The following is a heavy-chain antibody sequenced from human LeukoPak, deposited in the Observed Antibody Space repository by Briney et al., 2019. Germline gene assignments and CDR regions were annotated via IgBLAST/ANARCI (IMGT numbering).Heavy chain of an antibody. V-gene: IGHV4-59*12. Sequence: SETLSLTCTVSGGSISSYYWSWIRQPPGKGLEWIGYIYYSGSTNYNPSLKSRVTISVDTSKNQFSLKLSSVTAADTAVYYCARDSSLSPYYYYGMDVWGQGTTVTVSS. CDR2: IYYSGST. J-gene: IGHJ6*02. CDR3: ARDSSLSPYYYYGMDV. D-gene: IGHD3-10*01. CDR1: GGSISSYY.